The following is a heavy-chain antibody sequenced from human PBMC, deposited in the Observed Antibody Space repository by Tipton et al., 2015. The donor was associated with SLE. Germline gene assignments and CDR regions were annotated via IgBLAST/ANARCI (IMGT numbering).Heavy chain of an antibody. D-gene: IGHD3-22*01. CDR1: GYSFTSHW. CDR3: ARQGDSSASVEGFDV. J-gene: IGHJ3*01. V-gene: IGHV5-51*01. CDR2: IDPGDSYT. Sequence: QLVQSGGEVKKPGESLKISCQGLGYSFTSHWVGWVRQMPGKGLEWMGIIDPGDSYTTYSPSFEGNVTISVDKSISTTYLQWSSLKASDTAIYYCARQGDSSASVEGFDVWGQGTMVTVS.